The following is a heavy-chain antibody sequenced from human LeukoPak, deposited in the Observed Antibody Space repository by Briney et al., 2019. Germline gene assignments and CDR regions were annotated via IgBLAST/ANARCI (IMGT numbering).Heavy chain of an antibody. CDR2: ISGSGGST. Sequence: GGSLRLSCAASGFTFSSYAMSWGRQAPGKGLEWVSAISGSGGSTYYADSVKGRFTISRDNSKNTLYLQMNSLRAEDTAVYYCAKEYCSGGSCYEEAFDYWGQGTLVTVSS. V-gene: IGHV3-23*01. J-gene: IGHJ4*02. CDR1: GFTFSSYA. D-gene: IGHD2-15*01. CDR3: AKEYCSGGSCYEEAFDY.